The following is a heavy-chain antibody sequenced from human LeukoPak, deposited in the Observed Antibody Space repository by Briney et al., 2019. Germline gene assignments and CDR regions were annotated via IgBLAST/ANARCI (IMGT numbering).Heavy chain of an antibody. D-gene: IGHD5-24*01. Sequence: GSLRLSCAASGFTFSSFGMHWVRQAPGKGLEYVSAISNNGYTTFYASSVKGRFTISRDNSKNTLYLQMGSLRPEDMAVYYCARGGGAISIDYWGQGTLVTVSS. V-gene: IGHV3-64*01. CDR1: GFTFSSFG. CDR3: ARGGGAISIDY. CDR2: ISNNGYTT. J-gene: IGHJ4*02.